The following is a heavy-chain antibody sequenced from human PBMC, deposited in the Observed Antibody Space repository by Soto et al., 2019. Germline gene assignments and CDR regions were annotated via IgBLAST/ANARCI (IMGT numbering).Heavy chain of an antibody. Sequence: QVQLQESGPGLVKPSQTLSLTCTVSGGSIDNYEYYWTWIRQPPGKGLEWVGYIYYSGRTNYNPSLNSRLTISLDTATNHVSLRLTSVSAADTAMYYCARDRSTSPDYFDFWGQGTLVTVSS. CDR1: GGSIDNYEYY. CDR2: IYYSGRT. J-gene: IGHJ4*02. V-gene: IGHV4-30-4*01. CDR3: ARDRSTSPDYFDF. D-gene: IGHD6-6*01.